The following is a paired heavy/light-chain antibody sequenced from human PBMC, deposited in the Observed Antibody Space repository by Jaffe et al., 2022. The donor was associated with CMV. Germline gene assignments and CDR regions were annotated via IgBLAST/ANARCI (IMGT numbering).Heavy chain of an antibody. CDR2: ITGAGHSI. CDR3: AKDNPYDSSTHYYVLDH. Sequence: EVQLLESGGGLVQPGGSLRLSCAASGFTFSFYAMSWVRQAPGEGLEWVSSITGAGHSIYYTDSVKGRFTISRDNSKNTLYLQMNSLRAEDTAVYYCAKDNPYDSSTHYYVLDHWGKGTLVTVSS. V-gene: IGHV3-23*01. J-gene: IGHJ4*02. CDR1: GFTFSFYA. D-gene: IGHD3-22*01.
Light chain of an antibody. Sequence: QLVLTQSPSVSASLGASVKLTCTLSSAHSNFAIAWHQQQPQKGPRYLMKIHSDGSHTKGDGIPDRFSGSSSGAERYLIISRLQSEDEADYYCQSWGTGIPYVFGSGTKVTVL. V-gene: IGLV4-69*01. J-gene: IGLJ1*01. CDR1: SAHSNFA. CDR3: QSWGTGIPYV. CDR2: IHSDGSH.